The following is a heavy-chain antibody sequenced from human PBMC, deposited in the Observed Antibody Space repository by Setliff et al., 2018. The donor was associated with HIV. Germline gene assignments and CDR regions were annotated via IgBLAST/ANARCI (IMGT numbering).Heavy chain of an antibody. D-gene: IGHD2-15*01. V-gene: IGHV3-11*01. CDR2: ISYSGDTI. J-gene: IGHJ6*03. Sequence: PGGSLRLSCAASGFTFSDHYMNWIRQAPGKGLEWLSYISYSGDTIYYADSVKGRFIVSRDNAKNSLYLQMNSLRADDTAVYYCVRSSRYCSGNACFAKYYYYLDVWGKGTTVTVSS. CDR1: GFTFSDHY. CDR3: VRSSRYCSGNACFAKYYYYLDV.